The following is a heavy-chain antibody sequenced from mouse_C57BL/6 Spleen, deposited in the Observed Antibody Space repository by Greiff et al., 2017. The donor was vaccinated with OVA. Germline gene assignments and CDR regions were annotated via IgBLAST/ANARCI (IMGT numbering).Heavy chain of an antibody. J-gene: IGHJ4*01. CDR1: GYAFSSYW. CDR2: IYPGDGDT. CDR3: ARSNYDYGYAMYY. Sequence: VQGVESGAELVKPGASVKISCKASGYAFSSYWMNWVKQRPGKGLEWIGQIYPGDGDTNYNGKFKGKATLTADKSSSTAYMQLSSLTSEDSAVYFCARSNYDYGYAMYYWGQGTSVTVSS. D-gene: IGHD2-4*01. V-gene: IGHV1-80*01.